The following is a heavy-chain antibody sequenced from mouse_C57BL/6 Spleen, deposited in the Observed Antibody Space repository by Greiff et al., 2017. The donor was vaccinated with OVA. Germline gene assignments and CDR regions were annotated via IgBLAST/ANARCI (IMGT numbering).Heavy chain of an antibody. CDR1: GYTFTDYE. Sequence: QVQLKQSGAELVRPGASVTLSCKASGYTFTDYEMHWVKQTPVHGLEWIGAIDPETGGTTYNQKFKGKAIMTADKSSSTAYMQLRSLTSEDSAVYYCTRDDSFDYWGQGTTLTVSS. CDR3: TRDDSFDY. J-gene: IGHJ2*01. CDR2: IDPETGGT. V-gene: IGHV1-15*01.